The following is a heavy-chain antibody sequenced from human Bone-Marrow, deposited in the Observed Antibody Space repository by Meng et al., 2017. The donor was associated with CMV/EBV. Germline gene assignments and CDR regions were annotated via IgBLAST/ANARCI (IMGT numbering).Heavy chain of an antibody. CDR1: GFTFSSYS. V-gene: IGHV3-21*01. CDR3: ARLYYYDSSFDY. Sequence: GESLKISCAASGFTFSSYSMNWVRQAPGKGLEWVSSISSSSSYIYYADSVKGRFTISRDNAKNSLYLQMNSLRAEDTAVYYCARLYYYDSSFDYWGQGTLVAVSS. CDR2: ISSSSSYI. J-gene: IGHJ4*02. D-gene: IGHD3-22*01.